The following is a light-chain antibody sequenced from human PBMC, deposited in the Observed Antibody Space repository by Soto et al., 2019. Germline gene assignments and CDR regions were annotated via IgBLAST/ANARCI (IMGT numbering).Light chain of an antibody. J-gene: IGLJ3*02. Sequence: QSALTQPPSVSGSPGQSITISCTGTSSDVGDYNRVSWYQHHPGKAPKLMIFEVTNRPSGISDLFSGFKSGSTASLTISELQPDDEADYYCISFTPSTTTHWVFGGGTKLTVL. CDR2: EVT. CDR3: ISFTPSTTTHWV. CDR1: SSDVGDYNR. V-gene: IGLV2-14*01.